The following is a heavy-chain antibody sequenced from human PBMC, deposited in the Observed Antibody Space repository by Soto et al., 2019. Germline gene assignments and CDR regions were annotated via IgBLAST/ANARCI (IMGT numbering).Heavy chain of an antibody. J-gene: IGHJ6*02. D-gene: IGHD6-6*01. CDR3: ARDGKLVLEYYYYGMDV. V-gene: IGHV6-1*01. CDR1: GDSVSSNSAA. CDR2: TYYRSKWYN. Sequence: LSQTLSLTCAISGDSVSSNSAAWNWIRKSPSRGLEWLGRTYYRSKWYNDYAVSVKSRITINPDTSKNQFSLQLNSVTPEDTAVYYCARDGKLVLEYYYYGMDVWGQGTTVTGSS.